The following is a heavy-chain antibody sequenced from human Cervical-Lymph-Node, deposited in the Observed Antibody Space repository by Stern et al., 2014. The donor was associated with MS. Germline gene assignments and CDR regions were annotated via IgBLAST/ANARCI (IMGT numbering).Heavy chain of an antibody. J-gene: IGHJ5*02. CDR2: IYPGDSDT. Sequence: VQLVQSGTEVKKPGESLKISCKASGYYFSTSWIAWVRQMPGKGLEFMGIIYPGDSDTRYSPSFQGHVPFSADNSITTAYLQWSSLKTSDTAVYYCARESAGGFDPWGQGTLVIVSS. V-gene: IGHV5-51*03. CDR3: ARESAGGFDP. D-gene: IGHD3-10*01. CDR1: GYYFSTSW.